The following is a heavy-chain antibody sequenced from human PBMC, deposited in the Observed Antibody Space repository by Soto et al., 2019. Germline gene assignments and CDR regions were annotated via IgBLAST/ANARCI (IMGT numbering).Heavy chain of an antibody. CDR2: IYYSGST. J-gene: IGHJ6*02. D-gene: IGHD2-15*01. V-gene: IGHV4-31*03. CDR1: GGSLSRGGYY. CDR3: ARGGYIVSTPSDYYYGMDV. Sequence: SETLSLTCTVSGGSLSRGGYYWSWLRQHPGKGLEWIGYIYYSGSTYYNPSLKSRVTISVDTSKNQFSLKLSSVTAADTAVSYCARGGYIVSTPSDYYYGMDVWGQGTTVTVSS.